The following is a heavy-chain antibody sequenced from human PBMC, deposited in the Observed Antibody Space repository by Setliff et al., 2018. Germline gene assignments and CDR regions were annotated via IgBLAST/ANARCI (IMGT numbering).Heavy chain of an antibody. CDR3: ARDGSYYDRGGNRTWFFDL. CDR2: IYYTGST. D-gene: IGHD3-22*01. Sequence: SETLSLTCTVSGASINSGDYFWSWFRQLPGKGLEWIGYIYYTGSTHYNPSLKSRLTMSVDTSKNQFPLNLKSVTAADTAVYFCARDGSYYDRGGNRTWFFDLWGRGTLVTVSS. V-gene: IGHV4-31*03. CDR1: GASINSGDYF. J-gene: IGHJ2*01.